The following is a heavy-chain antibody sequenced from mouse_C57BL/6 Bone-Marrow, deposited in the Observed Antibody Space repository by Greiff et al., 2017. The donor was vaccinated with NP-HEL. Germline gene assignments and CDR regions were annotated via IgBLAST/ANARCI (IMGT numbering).Heavy chain of an antibody. CDR2: ISSGSSTI. V-gene: IGHV5-17*01. Sequence: EVQRVESGGGLVKPGGSLKLSCAASGFTFSDYGMHWVRQAPEKGLEWVAYISSGSSTIYYADTVKGRFTISRDNAKNTLFLQMTSLRSEDTAMYYCARGDSLTTVVATDYFDYWGQGTTLTVSS. J-gene: IGHJ2*01. CDR1: GFTFSDYG. CDR3: ARGDSLTTVVATDYFDY. D-gene: IGHD1-1*01.